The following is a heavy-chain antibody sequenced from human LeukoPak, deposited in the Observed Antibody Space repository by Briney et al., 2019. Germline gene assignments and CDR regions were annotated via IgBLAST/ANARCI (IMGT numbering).Heavy chain of an antibody. J-gene: IGHJ6*02. V-gene: IGHV3-48*02. CDR2: ISSRSGTI. Sequence: GGSLRLSCAASGFTLSTYSMNWVRQAPGEGVEWGAYISSRSGTINYADSVKGRFTSSRDNAKNSLYLQMNSLRDADTAVYYCARDRAVRGVIPSRSTHYYYGMDVWGQGTTVTVSS. D-gene: IGHD3-10*01. CDR1: GFTLSTYS. CDR3: ARDRAVRGVIPSRSTHYYYGMDV.